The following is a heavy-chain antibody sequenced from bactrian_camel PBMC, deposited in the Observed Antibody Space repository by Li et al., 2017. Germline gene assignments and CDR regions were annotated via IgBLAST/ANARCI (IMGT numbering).Heavy chain of an antibody. CDR3: AGTSRGGAWDRSQTYNY. J-gene: IGHJ4*01. CDR2: IQIAFSNP. Sequence: VQLVESGGGSVQTGGSLRLSCAVSGYTETAPYMAWFRQVPGKEREGIAAIQIAFSNPFYANSVKGRFTISKDNAKNTLYLQMNSLTPEDTAMYYCAGTSRGGAWDRSQTYNYWGQGTQVTVS. V-gene: IGHV3S1*01. D-gene: IGHD2*01. CDR1: GYTETAPY.